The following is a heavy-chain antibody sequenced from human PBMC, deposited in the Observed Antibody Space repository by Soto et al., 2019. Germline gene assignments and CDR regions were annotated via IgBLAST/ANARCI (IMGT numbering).Heavy chain of an antibody. D-gene: IGHD3-10*01. CDR3: ALEVRRSNQFDH. CDR1: GCTLTELS. J-gene: IGHJ4*02. V-gene: IGHV1-24*01. Sequence: ASVNVSCKVSGCTLTELSIHWVRQAPGEGLECMGCFDLENGETIYAQRFQGRVTMTEESSADTPYMELSSLRSEDTAVYYCALEVRRSNQFDHWGQGTMVTVSS. CDR2: FDLENGET.